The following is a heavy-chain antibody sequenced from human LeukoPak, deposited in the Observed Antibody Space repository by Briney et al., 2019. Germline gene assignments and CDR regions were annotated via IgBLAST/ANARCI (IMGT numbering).Heavy chain of an antibody. D-gene: IGHD4-23*01. CDR3: ARGASVVKGFDY. J-gene: IGHJ4*02. CDR2: IKQDGSEK. CDR1: GFTFSSYG. Sequence: GGSLRLSCAVSGFTFSSYGMSWVRQAPGKGLEWVANIKQDGSEKYYVDSVKGRFTISRDNAKNSLYLQMNSLRAEDTAVYYCARGASVVKGFDYXXXGTLVT. V-gene: IGHV3-7*01.